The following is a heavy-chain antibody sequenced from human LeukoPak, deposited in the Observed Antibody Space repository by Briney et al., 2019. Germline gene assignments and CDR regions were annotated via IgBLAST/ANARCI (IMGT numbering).Heavy chain of an antibody. V-gene: IGHV3-20*04. CDR2: IDWNGSST. CDR1: GFTFDDYG. J-gene: IGHJ4*02. CDR3: ARDADYYFDQ. Sequence: GGSLRLSCAASGFTFDDYGMSWVRQAPGKGLEWVSSIDWNGSSTGYADSVKGRFTIPRDDAKNSLYLQMNSLRAEDTALYYCARDADYYFDQWGQGTLVTVSS.